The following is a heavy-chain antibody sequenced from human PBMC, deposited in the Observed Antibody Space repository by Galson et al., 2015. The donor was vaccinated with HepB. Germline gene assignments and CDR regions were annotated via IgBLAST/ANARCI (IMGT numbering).Heavy chain of an antibody. Sequence: SLRLSCAASGFTFSRYDMHWVRQATGKGLEWVSSIGTAGDTYYPDSVKGRFTISRENAKNSLYLQMNNLRAGDSAVYYCARESRAAAATPFDYWGQGALVTVSS. V-gene: IGHV3-13*01. CDR1: GFTFSRYD. CDR3: ARESRAAAATPFDY. CDR2: IGTAGDT. J-gene: IGHJ4*02. D-gene: IGHD2-15*01.